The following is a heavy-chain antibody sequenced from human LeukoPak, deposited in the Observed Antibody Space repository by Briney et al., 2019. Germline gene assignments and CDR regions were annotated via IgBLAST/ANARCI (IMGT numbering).Heavy chain of an antibody. CDR3: ARWMLGNYFDY. J-gene: IGHJ4*02. CDR1: GGSISSGSYY. D-gene: IGHD2-2*03. Sequence: SQTLSLTCTVSGGSISSGSYYWSWIRQPAGKGLEWIGRIYTSGSTNYNPSLKSRVTISVDTSKNQFSLKLSSVTAADTAVYYCARWMLGNYFDYWGQGTLVTVSS. CDR2: IYTSGST. V-gene: IGHV4-61*02.